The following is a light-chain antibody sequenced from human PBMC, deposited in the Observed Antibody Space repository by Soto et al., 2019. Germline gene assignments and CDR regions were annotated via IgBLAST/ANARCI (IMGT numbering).Light chain of an antibody. Sequence: DIVMTQSPDSLAVSLGERATINCKSSQSVLYSSNNKNYLAWYQQKPGQPPKLLIYWASTRESGVPDRFSGSGSGTDFTLTIGSLQAEDVAGYYCQQYYSTPTFGQGTKLEIK. CDR2: WAS. V-gene: IGKV4-1*01. CDR1: QSVLYSSNNKNY. J-gene: IGKJ2*01. CDR3: QQYYSTPT.